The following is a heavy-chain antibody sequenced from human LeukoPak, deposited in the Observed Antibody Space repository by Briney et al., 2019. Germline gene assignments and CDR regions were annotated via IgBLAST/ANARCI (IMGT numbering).Heavy chain of an antibody. CDR3: ARDRIGSSGWYPVEYWYFDL. CDR2: IYTCGST. V-gene: IGHV4-4*07. D-gene: IGHD6-19*01. Sequence: NTSETLSLTCTVSGGSISSYYWSWIRQPAGKGLEWIGRIYTCGSTNYNPSLKSRVTMSVDTSKNQFSLKLSSVTAADTAVYYCARDRIGSSGWYPVEYWYFDLWGRGTLVTVSS. J-gene: IGHJ2*01. CDR1: GGSISSYY.